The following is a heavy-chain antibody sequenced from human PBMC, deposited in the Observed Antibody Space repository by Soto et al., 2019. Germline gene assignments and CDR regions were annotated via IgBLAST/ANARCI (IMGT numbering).Heavy chain of an antibody. V-gene: IGHV1-69*01. Sequence: QVQLVQSGAEVKKPGSSVKVSCKASGGTFSSYAISWVRQAPGQGLEWMGGIIPIFGTANYAQKFQGRVTITADEYTSTADKKLSSMRSADNTVYYCAASLVAVATTNYYYYYGMDVWGQGTTVTVSS. CDR1: GGTFSSYA. CDR3: AASLVAVATTNYYYYYGMDV. CDR2: IIPIFGTA. D-gene: IGHD2-8*02. J-gene: IGHJ6*02.